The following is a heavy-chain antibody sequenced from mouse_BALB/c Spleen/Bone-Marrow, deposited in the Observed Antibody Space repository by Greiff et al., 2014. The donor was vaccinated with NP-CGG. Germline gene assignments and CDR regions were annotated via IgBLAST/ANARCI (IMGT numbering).Heavy chain of an antibody. J-gene: IGHJ3*01. V-gene: IGHV1-7*01. Sequence: VQLQQSGAELAKPRASVKMSCKASGYTFTNYWMHWVKQRPGQGLEWIGYIDPSTGYTEYNQKFKDKATLTADKSSNTAYMQLSSLTSEDSAVYYCARGGIYDGYSYWGQGTLVTVSA. CDR2: IDPSTGYT. D-gene: IGHD2-3*01. CDR1: GYTFTNYW. CDR3: ARGGIYDGYSY.